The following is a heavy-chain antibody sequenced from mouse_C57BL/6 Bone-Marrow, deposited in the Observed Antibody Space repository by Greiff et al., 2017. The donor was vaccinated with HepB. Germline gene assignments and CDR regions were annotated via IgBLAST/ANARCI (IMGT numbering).Heavy chain of an antibody. V-gene: IGHV2-4*01. D-gene: IGHD2-1*01. J-gene: IGHJ2*01. CDR3: AKNSYGNYVFDY. Sequence: VQRVESGPGLVQPSQSLSITCTVSGFSLTSYGVHWVRQPPGKGLEWLGVIWSGGSTDYNAAFISRLSISKDNSKSQVFFKMNSLQADDTAIYYCAKNSYGNYVFDYWGQGTTLTVSS. CDR1: GFSLTSYG. CDR2: IWSGGST.